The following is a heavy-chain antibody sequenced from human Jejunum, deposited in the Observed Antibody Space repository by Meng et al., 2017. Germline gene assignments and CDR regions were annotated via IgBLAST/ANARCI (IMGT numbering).Heavy chain of an antibody. CDR2: IKPNNGGT. CDR1: GYTISVYK. Sequence: VQLVQYRGELTQAAAVVCGLCEVSGYTISVYKMQLVRQAHETGLEWMGWIKPNNGGTKHAQRCQGSVTMTTDNSIRTGYMELSDLRSNDTDIYYCARDLSGGNYNYYFAYWGQGTLVTVSS. CDR3: ARDLSGGNYNYYFAY. D-gene: IGHD1-26*01. V-gene: IGHV1-2*02. J-gene: IGHJ4*02.